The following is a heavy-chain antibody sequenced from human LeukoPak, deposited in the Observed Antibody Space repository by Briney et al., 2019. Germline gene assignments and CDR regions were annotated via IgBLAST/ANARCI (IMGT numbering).Heavy chain of an antibody. CDR2: ISGSGGGT. V-gene: IGHV3-23*01. CDR3: AKRGVVIRVILVGFHKEAYYFDS. Sequence: GGSLRLSCAVSGITVSNYGMSWLRQAPGKGLEWVAGISGSGGGTNYADSVKGRFTISRDNFKNTLYLQMNSLRVEDTAVYFCAKRGVVIRVILVGFHKEAYYFDSWGQGALVTVSS. J-gene: IGHJ4*02. CDR1: GITVSNYG. D-gene: IGHD3-22*01.